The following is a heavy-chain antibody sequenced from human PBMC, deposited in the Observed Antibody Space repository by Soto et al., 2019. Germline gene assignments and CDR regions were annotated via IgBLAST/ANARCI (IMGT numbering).Heavy chain of an antibody. D-gene: IGHD6-13*01. J-gene: IGHJ4*02. Sequence: GGSLRLSYAASGFTLSDYYMNWVRQAPGKGLEWVSSISSSSSYIYYADSVKGRFTISRDNAKNSLYLQMNSLRAEDTAVYYCARMGEQQLVLYFDYWGQGTLVTVSS. V-gene: IGHV3-21*01. CDR2: ISSSSSYI. CDR1: GFTLSDYY. CDR3: ARMGEQQLVLYFDY.